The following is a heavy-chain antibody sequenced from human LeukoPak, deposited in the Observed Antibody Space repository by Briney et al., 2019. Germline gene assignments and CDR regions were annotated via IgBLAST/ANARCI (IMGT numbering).Heavy chain of an antibody. CDR3: AKENTRDGYRHFHK. V-gene: IGHV3-30*02. J-gene: IGHJ4*02. Sequence: PGGSLRLSCAASGFRFSDYGMQWVRQAPGKGLEWVACIRYDENTKYYADSVKGRFTVSRDNSKNTLYLQMDRLRADDTAVYYCAKENTRDGYRHFHKWGQGTLVTVSS. D-gene: IGHD5-24*01. CDR1: GFRFSDYG. CDR2: IRYDENTK.